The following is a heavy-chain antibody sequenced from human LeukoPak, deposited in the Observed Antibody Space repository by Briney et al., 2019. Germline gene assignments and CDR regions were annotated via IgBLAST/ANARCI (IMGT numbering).Heavy chain of an antibody. D-gene: IGHD6-19*01. Sequence: RASVKVSCKASGGTFSSYAISWVRPAPGQGLEWVGRIIPILGIANYAQKFQGRVTITADKSTSTDYMALSSLRSEDTAVYYCARDNIAVAGRNDYWGEGTLVTVSS. CDR1: GGTFSSYA. CDR2: IIPILGIA. J-gene: IGHJ4*02. CDR3: ARDNIAVAGRNDY. V-gene: IGHV1-69*04.